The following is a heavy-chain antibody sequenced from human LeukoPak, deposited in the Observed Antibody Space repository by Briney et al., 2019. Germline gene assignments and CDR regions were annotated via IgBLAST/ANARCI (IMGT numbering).Heavy chain of an antibody. CDR1: GFTLSNYG. V-gene: IGHV3-21*01. CDR2: TSSSSSYI. D-gene: IGHD3-9*01. Sequence: GGSLRLSCAASGFTLSNYGMFWVRQAPGKGLEWVSSTSSSSSYIYYADSVKGRFTISRDNAKKSLYLQMNRLRAEDTAVYFCARADTSDILTGYSDYWGQGTLVTVSS. CDR3: ARADTSDILTGYSDY. J-gene: IGHJ4*02.